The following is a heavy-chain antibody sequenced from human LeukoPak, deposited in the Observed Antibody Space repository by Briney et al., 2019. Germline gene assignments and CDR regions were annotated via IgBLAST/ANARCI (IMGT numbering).Heavy chain of an antibody. J-gene: IGHJ4*02. Sequence: ASVKVSCKASGYTFTSYGISWVRQAPGQGLEWRGWISACNGNTNYAQKFQGRVTMTRDTSISTAYMELSRLRSDDTAVYYCARQIAVADAFDYWGQGTLVTVSS. D-gene: IGHD6-19*01. V-gene: IGHV1-18*01. CDR1: GYTFTSYG. CDR3: ARQIAVADAFDY. CDR2: ISACNGNT.